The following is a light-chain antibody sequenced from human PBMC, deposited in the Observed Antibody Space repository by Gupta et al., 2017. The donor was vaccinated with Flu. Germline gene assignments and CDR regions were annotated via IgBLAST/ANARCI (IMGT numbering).Light chain of an antibody. CDR3: QQLNSYPRTWT. V-gene: IGKV1-9*01. CDR1: QGISSD. J-gene: IGKJ1*01. Sequence: DIQLTQSPSFLSASVGCRVTITCRASQGISSDLAWYQQKPGKAPKLLIYAASTLQSGVPSRFSGSGSGTEFTLTISSLQPEDFATYYCQQLNSYPRTWTFGQGTKVEIK. CDR2: AAS.